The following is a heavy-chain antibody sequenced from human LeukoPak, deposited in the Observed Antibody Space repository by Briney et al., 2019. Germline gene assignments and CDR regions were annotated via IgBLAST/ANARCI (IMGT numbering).Heavy chain of an antibody. Sequence: GGSLRLSCAASGFTFSSYGMHWVRQAPGKGLEWVAVISYDGSNKYYADSVKGRFTISRDNSKNTLYLQMNSLRAEDTAVYYCAKLYSAHLDYGDYVSYWGQGTLVTVSS. D-gene: IGHD4-17*01. CDR2: ISYDGSNK. CDR1: GFTFSSYG. CDR3: AKLYSAHLDYGDYVSY. J-gene: IGHJ4*02. V-gene: IGHV3-30*18.